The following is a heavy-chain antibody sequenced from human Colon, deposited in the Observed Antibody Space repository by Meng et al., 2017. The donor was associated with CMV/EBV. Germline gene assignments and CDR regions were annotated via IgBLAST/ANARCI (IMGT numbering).Heavy chain of an antibody. J-gene: IGHJ4*02. CDR2: IYSAGRST. V-gene: IGHV3-23*03. D-gene: IGHD2/OR15-2a*01. Sequence: GGSLRLSCAASGASGFTFGSYAMSWVRQAPGKGLEWVSHIYSAGRSTFYADSVKGRFTISRDNSNNMLYLQMNNLRVDDTAVYYCAKDTPILYGAYDYWGQGVVVTVSS. CDR1: GFTFGSYA. CDR3: AKDTPILYGAYDY.